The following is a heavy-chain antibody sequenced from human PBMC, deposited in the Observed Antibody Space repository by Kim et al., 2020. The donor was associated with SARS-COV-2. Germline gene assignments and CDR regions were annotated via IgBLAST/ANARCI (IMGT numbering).Heavy chain of an antibody. Sequence: GESLKISCKGSGYSFTSQWINWVRQMPVKGLEWMGRIDPSDSYTNYNPSFQGHVTISADKSISTAYLQWSSLKASDTAMYYCARRYCTGGSCYSVDWFDPWGQGTLVTVSS. CDR2: IDPSDSYT. CDR3: ARRYCTGGSCYSVDWFDP. CDR1: GYSFTSQW. V-gene: IGHV5-10-1*01. D-gene: IGHD2-15*01. J-gene: IGHJ5*02.